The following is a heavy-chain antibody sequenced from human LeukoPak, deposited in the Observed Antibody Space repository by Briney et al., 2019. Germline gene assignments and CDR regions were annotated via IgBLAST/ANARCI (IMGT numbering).Heavy chain of an antibody. D-gene: IGHD1-1*01. CDR2: IYHSGST. Sequence: SETLSLTCAVSGYSISSGYYWGWIRQPPGKGLEWIGSIYHSGSTYYNPSLKSRVTISVDTSKNQFSLKLSSVTAADTAVYYCVRGTGTMIYWGQGTLVTVSS. J-gene: IGHJ4*02. CDR1: GYSISSGYY. CDR3: VRGTGTMIY. V-gene: IGHV4-38-2*01.